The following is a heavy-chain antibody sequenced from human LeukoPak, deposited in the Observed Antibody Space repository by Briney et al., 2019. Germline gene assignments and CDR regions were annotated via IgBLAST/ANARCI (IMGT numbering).Heavy chain of an antibody. J-gene: IGHJ5*02. V-gene: IGHV3-11*01. CDR1: GFTFSDYY. D-gene: IGHD3-3*01. CDR3: ARDSAIFGVVALDP. CDR2: ISSSGSTI. Sequence: GGSLRLSCAASGFTFSDYYMSWICQAPGKGLEWVSYISSSGSTIYYTDSVKGRFTISRDNAKNSLYLQMNSLRAEDTAVYYCARDSAIFGVVALDPWGQGTLVTVSS.